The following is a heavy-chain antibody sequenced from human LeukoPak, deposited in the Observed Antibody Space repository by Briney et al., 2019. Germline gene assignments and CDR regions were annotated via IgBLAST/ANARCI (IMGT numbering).Heavy chain of an antibody. D-gene: IGHD5-18*01. CDR2: ITGSGGNT. Sequence: GGSLRLSCAVSGFTFSNSAMSWVRQAPGKGLEWVSAITGSGGNTYYADSVRGRFTISRDNPKNTLLLQMNTLRAEDTAVYYCATIGVRGYSYPIDYWGQGTLVTVSS. J-gene: IGHJ4*02. V-gene: IGHV3-23*01. CDR1: GFTFSNSA. CDR3: ATIGVRGYSYPIDY.